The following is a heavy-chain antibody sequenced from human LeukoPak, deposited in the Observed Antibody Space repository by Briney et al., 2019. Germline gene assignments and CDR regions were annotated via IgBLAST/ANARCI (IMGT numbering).Heavy chain of an antibody. D-gene: IGHD3-9*01. CDR1: GGSFSGYY. V-gene: IGHV4-34*01. Sequence: SETLSLTCAVYGGSFSGYYWSWIRQPPGQGLEWIGEINHSGSTNFNPSLKSRVTISVDTSKNQFSLKLSSVTAADTAVYYCARPRGDYDILTGFYYYYVDVWGKGTTVTISS. CDR2: INHSGST. CDR3: ARPRGDYDILTGFYYYYVDV. J-gene: IGHJ6*03.